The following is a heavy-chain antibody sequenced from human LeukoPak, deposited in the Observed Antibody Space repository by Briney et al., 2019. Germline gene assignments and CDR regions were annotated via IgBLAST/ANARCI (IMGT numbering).Heavy chain of an antibody. V-gene: IGHV4-38-2*02. J-gene: IGHJ3*02. CDR3: AKSNGYGLVDI. CDR2: IYHSGIT. Sequence: SETLSLTCTVSDYSISSGYGYYWGWIRQPPGKGREWIGNIYHSGITYYNHFNSSLKSRVTISLDTPRNQFSLKLNSVTAADTAVYYCAKSNGYGLVDIWGQGTMVTVSS. CDR1: DYSISSGYGYY. D-gene: IGHD3-10*01.